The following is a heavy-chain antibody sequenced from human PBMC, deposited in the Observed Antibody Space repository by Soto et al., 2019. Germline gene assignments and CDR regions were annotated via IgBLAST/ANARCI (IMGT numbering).Heavy chain of an antibody. D-gene: IGHD3-10*01. V-gene: IGHV4-59*01. Sequence: SETLSITCTVSGGSISSYYWSWIRQPPGKGLEWIGYIYYSGSTNYNPSLKSRVTISVDTSKNQFSLKLSSVTAADTAVYYCAREELVYMDVWGKGTTVTVSS. CDR3: AREELVYMDV. J-gene: IGHJ6*03. CDR1: GGSISSYY. CDR2: IYYSGST.